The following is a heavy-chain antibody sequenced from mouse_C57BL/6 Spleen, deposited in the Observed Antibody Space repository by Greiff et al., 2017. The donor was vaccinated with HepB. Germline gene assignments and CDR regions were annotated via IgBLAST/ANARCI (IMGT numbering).Heavy chain of an antibody. CDR2: IDPSDSYT. CDR1: GYTFTSYW. J-gene: IGHJ2*01. D-gene: IGHD2-1*01. CDR3: ARFLYGKDD. V-gene: IGHV1-69*01. Sequence: QVQLQQPGAELVMPGASVKLSCKASGYTFTSYWMHWVKQRPGQGLEWIGEIDPSDSYTNYNQKFKGKSTLTVDKSSSTAYMQLSSLTSEDSAVYYCARFLYGKDDWGQGTTLTVSS.